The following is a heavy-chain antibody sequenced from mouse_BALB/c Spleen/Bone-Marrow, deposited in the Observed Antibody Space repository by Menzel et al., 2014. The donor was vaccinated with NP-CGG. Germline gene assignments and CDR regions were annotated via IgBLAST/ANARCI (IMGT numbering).Heavy chain of an antibody. CDR3: ARVWAEGSYAMDY. V-gene: IGHV1S127*01. CDR2: IDPSDSET. J-gene: IGHJ4*01. CDR1: GYSFTSYW. Sequence: VQLQQSGPQLVRPGASVKISCKASGYSFTSYWMHWVKQRPGQGLEWIGMIDPSDSETRLNQKFKDEATLTVDKSSSTAYMQLSSPTSEDSAVYYCARVWAEGSYAMDYWGQGSAVTVSS.